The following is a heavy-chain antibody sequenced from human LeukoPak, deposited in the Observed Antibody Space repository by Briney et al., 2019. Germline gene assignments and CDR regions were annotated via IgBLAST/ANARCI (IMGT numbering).Heavy chain of an antibody. CDR3: VSWDCSSTSCYRGWYNWFDP. J-gene: IGHJ5*02. V-gene: IGHV3-23*01. D-gene: IGHD2-2*01. CDR1: GCTFSIYA. CDR2: ISGSGGST. Sequence: GRSLRLSCAPSGCTFSIYAMSWVRQAPGKGLEWVSAISGSGGSTYYADSVKGRFTISRDNSKNTLYLQMNSLRAEDTAVCYLVSWDCSSTSCYRGWYNWFDPWGQGTLVTVSS.